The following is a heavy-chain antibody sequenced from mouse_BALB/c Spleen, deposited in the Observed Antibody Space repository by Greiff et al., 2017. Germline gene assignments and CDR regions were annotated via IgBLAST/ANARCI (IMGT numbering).Heavy chain of an antibody. CDR2: ISYSGST. CDR3: APYYYGSSPWFAY. CDR1: GYSITSDYA. Sequence: EVQLQESGPGLVKPSQSLSLTCTVTGYSITSDYAWNWIRQFPGNKLEWMGYISYSGSTSYNPSLKSRISITRDTSKNQFFLQLNSVTTEDTATYYCAPYYYGSSPWFAYWGQGTLVTVSA. J-gene: IGHJ3*01. V-gene: IGHV3-2*02. D-gene: IGHD1-1*01.